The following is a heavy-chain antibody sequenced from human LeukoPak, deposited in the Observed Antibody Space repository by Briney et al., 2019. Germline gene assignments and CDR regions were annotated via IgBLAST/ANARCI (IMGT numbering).Heavy chain of an antibody. J-gene: IGHJ6*02. D-gene: IGHD1-26*01. V-gene: IGHV3-30*18. CDR1: GFTFSSYG. CDR3: AKGGPGSYPYYYGMDA. CDR2: ISYDGSNK. Sequence: PGGSLRLSCAASGFTFSSYGMHWVRQAPGKGLEWVAVISYDGSNKYYADSVKGRFTISRDNSKNTLYLQMNSLRAEDTAVSYCAKGGPGSYPYYYGMDAWGQGTTVTVSS.